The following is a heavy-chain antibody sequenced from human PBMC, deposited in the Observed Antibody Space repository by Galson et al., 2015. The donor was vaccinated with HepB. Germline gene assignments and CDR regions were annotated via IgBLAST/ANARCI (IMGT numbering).Heavy chain of an antibody. CDR2: IWYDGSNK. D-gene: IGHD6-19*01. CDR1: GFTFSRHG. V-gene: IGHV3-33*01. J-gene: IGHJ4*02. CDR3: ARSGYSSGWLDY. Sequence: SLRLSCAASGFTFSRHGMHWVRQAPGKGPEWVGLIWYDGSNKYYADSVKGRFTISRDNSKNTLYLQMNSLRAEDTAVYYCARSGYSSGWLDYWGQGTLVTVSS.